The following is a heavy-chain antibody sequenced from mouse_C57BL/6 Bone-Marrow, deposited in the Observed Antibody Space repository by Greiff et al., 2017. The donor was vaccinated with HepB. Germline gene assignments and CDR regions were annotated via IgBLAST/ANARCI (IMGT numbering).Heavy chain of an antibody. Sequence: VQLQQSGAELVRPGASVELSCTASGFNIKDDYMHWVKQRPEQGLEWIGWIDPENGDTEYASKFQGKATITADTSSNTAYLQLSSLTSEDTAVYYCTTPYDYLAYWGQGTLVTVSA. CDR2: IDPENGDT. V-gene: IGHV14-4*01. D-gene: IGHD2-4*01. J-gene: IGHJ3*01. CDR1: GFNIKDDY. CDR3: TTPYDYLAY.